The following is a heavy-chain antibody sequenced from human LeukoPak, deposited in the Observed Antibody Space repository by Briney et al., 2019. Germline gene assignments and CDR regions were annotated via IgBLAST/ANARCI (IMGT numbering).Heavy chain of an antibody. J-gene: IGHJ5*02. Sequence: SETLTLTCTVSGGSISSNSYYWSWIPQPPGMGRVWIGYIYYSGSTNYNPSLKSRVTISVDTSKNQFSLKLSSVTAAHTAVYYCARGTYYYDSSGYYTGFDPWGQGTLVTVSS. D-gene: IGHD3-22*01. CDR3: ARGTYYYDSSGYYTGFDP. V-gene: IGHV4-61*01. CDR1: GGSISSNSYY. CDR2: IYYSGST.